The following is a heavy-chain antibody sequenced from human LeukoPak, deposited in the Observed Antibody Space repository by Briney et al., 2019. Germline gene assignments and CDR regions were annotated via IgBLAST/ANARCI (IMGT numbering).Heavy chain of an antibody. V-gene: IGHV3-23*01. CDR1: GFTFSTYS. D-gene: IGHD6-19*01. J-gene: IGHJ5*02. CDR2: ISTSGGST. CDR3: ARGKAVAGTFSWFDP. Sequence: GGSLRLSCAASGFTFSTYSMSWVRQAPGKGLEWVSAISTSGGSTYYADSVKGRFTISRDNAKNTLYLQMNSLRAEDTAVYYCARGKAVAGTFSWFDPWGQGTLVTVSS.